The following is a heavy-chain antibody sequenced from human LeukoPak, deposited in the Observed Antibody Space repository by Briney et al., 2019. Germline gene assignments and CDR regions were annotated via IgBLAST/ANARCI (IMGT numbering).Heavy chain of an antibody. CDR1: GFTFSSYS. CDR3: AGDQRFGVLPYGMDV. Sequence: RSGGSLRLSCAASGFTFSSYSMNWVRQAPGKGLEWVSVIYSGGSTYYADSVKGRFTISRDNSKNTLYLQMNSLRAEDTAVYYCAGDQRFGVLPYGMDVWGQGTTVTVSS. V-gene: IGHV3-53*01. J-gene: IGHJ6*02. CDR2: IYSGGST. D-gene: IGHD3-10*01.